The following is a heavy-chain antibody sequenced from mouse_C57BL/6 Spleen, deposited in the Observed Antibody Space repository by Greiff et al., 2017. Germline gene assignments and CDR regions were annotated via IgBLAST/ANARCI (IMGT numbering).Heavy chain of an antibody. V-gene: IGHV1-54*01. CDR3: ARDGITTVVVPLGRQGALDC. CDR1: GYAFTNYL. J-gene: IGHJ4*01. Sequence: QVQLQQSGAELVRPGTSVKVSCKASGYAFTNYLIEWVKQRPGQGLEWIGVINPGSGGTNYNEKFKGKATLTADKSSSTAYMQLSSLTSEDSAVYFCARDGITTVVVPLGRQGALDCWGQGTSVTVST. CDR2: INPGSGGT. D-gene: IGHD1-1*01.